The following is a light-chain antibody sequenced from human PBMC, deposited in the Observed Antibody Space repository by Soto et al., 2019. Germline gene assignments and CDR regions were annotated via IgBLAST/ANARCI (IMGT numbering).Light chain of an antibody. CDR1: QAVSSIL. V-gene: IGKV3-20*01. CDR2: GAS. Sequence: EVVLTQSPGTLSLSPGERDTLSCRASQAVSSILLAWYQQKPGQAPRLLIYGASSRATGIPDRFSGSGSGTDFTLTVSRLEPEDFAVYYCQQQGTSPIFGGGTKVEIK. J-gene: IGKJ4*01. CDR3: QQQGTSPI.